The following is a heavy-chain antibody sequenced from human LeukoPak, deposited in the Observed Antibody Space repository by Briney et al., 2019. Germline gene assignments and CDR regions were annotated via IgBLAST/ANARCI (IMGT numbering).Heavy chain of an antibody. V-gene: IGHV3-7*02. D-gene: IGHD1-26*01. Sequence: GGSLRLSCAASGFTFSSCLMTWVRQAPGKGLEWVANTKQDGNEKYYVDSVKGRFSISRDNAKNSVYLQMNSLRAEDTAVYYCARLMGERSLFDYWGQGVLVTVSS. CDR2: TKQDGNEK. J-gene: IGHJ4*02. CDR3: ARLMGERSLFDY. CDR1: GFTFSSCL.